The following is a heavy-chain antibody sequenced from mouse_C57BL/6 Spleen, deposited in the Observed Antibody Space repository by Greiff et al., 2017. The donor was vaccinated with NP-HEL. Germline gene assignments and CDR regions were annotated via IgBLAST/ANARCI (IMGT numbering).Heavy chain of an antibody. CDR1: GFTFNTYA. D-gene: IGHD2-3*01. J-gene: IGHJ1*03. CDR2: IRSKSSNYAT. V-gene: IGHV10-3*01. CDR3: VREQWLLPYGYFDV. Sequence: EVKLMESGGGLVQPKGSLKLSCAASGFTFNTYAMHWVRQAPGKGLEWVARIRSKSSNYATYYADSVKDRFTSSSDDSQSMLYLQMNNLKTEDTAMYYGVREQWLLPYGYFDVWGTGTTVTVSS.